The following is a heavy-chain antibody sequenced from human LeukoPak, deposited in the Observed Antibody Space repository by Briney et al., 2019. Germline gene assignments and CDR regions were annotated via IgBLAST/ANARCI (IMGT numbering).Heavy chain of an antibody. J-gene: IGHJ4*02. CDR1: GGSFSGYY. CDR3: ARQTGAGLFILP. D-gene: IGHD3-3*01. Sequence: NPSETLSLTCAVYGGSFSGYYWSWIRQPPGKGLEWIGEINHSGSTNYNPSLKSRVTISVDTSKNQFSLILTSVTAADTAVYYCARQTGAGLFILPGGQGTLVTVSS. V-gene: IGHV4-34*01. CDR2: INHSGST.